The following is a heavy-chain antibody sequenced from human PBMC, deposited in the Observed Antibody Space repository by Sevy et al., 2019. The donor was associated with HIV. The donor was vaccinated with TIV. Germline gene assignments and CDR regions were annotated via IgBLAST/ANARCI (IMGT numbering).Heavy chain of an antibody. J-gene: IGHJ6*02. D-gene: IGHD6-6*01. CDR3: AKDNRPATMSNSSYYYYGMDV. Sequence: GGSLRLSCAASGFSFGDYAMHWVRQAPGKGLEWVSGISWNSVSLDYADSVKGRFTISRDNAKNSLFVQMNRLRSEDTALYYCAKDNRPATMSNSSYYYYGMDVWGQGTTVTVSS. CDR1: GFSFGDYA. V-gene: IGHV3-9*01. CDR2: ISWNSVSL.